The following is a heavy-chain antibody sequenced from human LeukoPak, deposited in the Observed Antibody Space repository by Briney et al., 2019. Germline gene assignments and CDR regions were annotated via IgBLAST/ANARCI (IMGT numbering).Heavy chain of an antibody. CDR2: IYTSENT. V-gene: IGHV4-61*02. Sequence: SETLSLTCTVSGGSISSGSYYWSWIRQPAGKGLEWIGRIYTSENTNYNPSLKSRVTISLDTSKNQFSLKLSSVTAADTAVYYCARHWGVRSHFGELSGNWFDPWGQGTLVTVSS. CDR1: GGSISSGSYY. J-gene: IGHJ5*02. D-gene: IGHD3-10*01. CDR3: ARHWGVRSHFGELSGNWFDP.